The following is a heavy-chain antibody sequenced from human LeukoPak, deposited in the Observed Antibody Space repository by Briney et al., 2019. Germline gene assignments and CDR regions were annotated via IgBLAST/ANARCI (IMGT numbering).Heavy chain of an antibody. V-gene: IGHV4-61*02. CDR1: GGSISSSSYS. Sequence: SETLSLTCTVSGGSISSSSYSWSWIRQPAGKGLEWIGRIYTSGSTNYNPSLKSRVTISVDTSKNQFSLKLSSVTAADTAVYYCARDARRGWFDPWGQGTLVTVSS. D-gene: IGHD3-10*01. J-gene: IGHJ5*02. CDR3: ARDARRGWFDP. CDR2: IYTSGST.